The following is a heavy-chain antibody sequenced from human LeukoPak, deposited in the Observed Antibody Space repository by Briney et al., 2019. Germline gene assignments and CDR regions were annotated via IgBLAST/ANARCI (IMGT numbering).Heavy chain of an antibody. CDR2: ISGSGGST. CDR3: AKLHLYSNYEY. CDR1: GFTFSSYA. Sequence: AGGSLRLSCAASGFTFSSYAMSWVRQAQGKGLEWVSAISGSGGSTYYADSVKGRFTISRDNSKNTLYLQMNSLRAEDTAVYYCAKLHLYSNYEYWGQGTLVTVSS. D-gene: IGHD4-11*01. V-gene: IGHV3-23*01. J-gene: IGHJ4*02.